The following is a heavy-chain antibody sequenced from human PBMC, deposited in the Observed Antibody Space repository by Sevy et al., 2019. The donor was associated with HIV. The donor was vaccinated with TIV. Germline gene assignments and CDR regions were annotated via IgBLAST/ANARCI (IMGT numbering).Heavy chain of an antibody. V-gene: IGHV3-30*09. J-gene: IGHJ4*02. D-gene: IGHD3-10*01. Sequence: GGSLRLSCAASGFTLRNYAMNWVRQAPGKGLERVALISYDGSYKYYAYSVRGRFAISRDNSKNTLYLQMNSLRPEDTAIYYCARERQLWFVYYFDNWGQGTLVTVSS. CDR1: GFTLRNYA. CDR3: ARERQLWFVYYFDN. CDR2: ISYDGSYK.